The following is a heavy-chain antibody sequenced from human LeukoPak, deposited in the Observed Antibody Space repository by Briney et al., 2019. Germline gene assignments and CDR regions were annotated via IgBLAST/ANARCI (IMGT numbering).Heavy chain of an antibody. D-gene: IGHD5-24*01. CDR3: ARAGEMATIDY. CDR2: ISGSGSGGST. Sequence: GGSLRLSCAASGFTFSSSAMSWVRQAPGKGLEWVSNISGSGSGGSTYYADSVKGRFTISRDNSKNTLYLQMNSLRAEDTAVYYCARAGEMATIDYWGQGTLVTVSS. J-gene: IGHJ4*02. V-gene: IGHV3-23*01. CDR1: GFTFSSSA.